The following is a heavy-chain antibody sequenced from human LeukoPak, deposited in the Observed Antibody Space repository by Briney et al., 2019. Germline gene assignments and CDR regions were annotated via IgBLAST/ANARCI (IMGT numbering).Heavy chain of an antibody. D-gene: IGHD6-13*01. CDR1: GYSFTSYW. Sequence: ESLKISCKGSGYSFTSYWIGWVRQMPGKGLEFMGIIYIDDSDTIYSPSFQGKVTISVDKSIITAYLQWSNLKASDTAMYYCARSDSSSRDAFDIWGQGTMVTVSS. V-gene: IGHV5-51*01. CDR2: IYIDDSDT. CDR3: ARSDSSSRDAFDI. J-gene: IGHJ3*02.